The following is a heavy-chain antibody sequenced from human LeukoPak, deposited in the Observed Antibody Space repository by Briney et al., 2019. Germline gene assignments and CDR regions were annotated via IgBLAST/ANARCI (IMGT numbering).Heavy chain of an antibody. V-gene: IGHV6-1*01. J-gene: IGHJ3*01. CDR3: ARGNCGDGTCVGDDF. CDR2: TYYRSKWYN. CDR1: GDSVSSNSVA. D-gene: IGHD2-21*01. Sequence: SQTLSLTCAVSGDSVSSNSVAWNWIRQSPSRGLEWLGRTYYRSKWYNEYAPSVKSRISINSDTSKNQFSLQLNSVTPEDTAVYYCARGNCGDGTCVGDDFWGQGTVVTVSS.